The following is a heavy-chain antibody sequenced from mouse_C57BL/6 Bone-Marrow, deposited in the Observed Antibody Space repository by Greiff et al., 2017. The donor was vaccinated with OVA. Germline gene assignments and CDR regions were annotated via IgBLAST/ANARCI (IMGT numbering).Heavy chain of an antibody. CDR2: IWSGGST. J-gene: IGHJ2*01. CDR1: GFSLTSYG. CDR3: ARLYPDY. D-gene: IGHD2-12*01. V-gene: IGHV2-2*01. Sequence: VKLLQSGPGLVQPSQSLSITCTVSGFSLTSYGVHWVRQSPGKGLEWLGVIWSGGSTDYNAAFISRLSISKDNSKSQVFFKMNSLQADDTAIYYCARLYPDYWGQGTTLTVSS.